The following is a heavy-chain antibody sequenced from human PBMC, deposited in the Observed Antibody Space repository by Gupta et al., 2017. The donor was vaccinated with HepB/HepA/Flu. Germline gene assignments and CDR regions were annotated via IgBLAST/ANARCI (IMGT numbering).Heavy chain of an antibody. Sequence: QVQLQQWGAGLLKPSETLSLTCAVYGGSFSGYYWSWIRQPPGKGLEWIGEINHSGSTNYNPSLKSRVTIAGDTAKNQFSLKLSAGTAADTAVYYCAYVPLGYCSSTSCSTPTNNAFDIWGQGTMVTVSS. CDR1: GGSFSGYY. CDR3: AYVPLGYCSSTSCSTPTNNAFDI. J-gene: IGHJ3*02. V-gene: IGHV4-34*01. CDR2: INHSGST. D-gene: IGHD2-2*01.